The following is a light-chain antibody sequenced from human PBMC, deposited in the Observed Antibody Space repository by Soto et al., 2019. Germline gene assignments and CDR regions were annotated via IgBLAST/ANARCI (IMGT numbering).Light chain of an antibody. V-gene: IGKV2-28*01. CDR3: MQALQTRLT. Sequence: DIVMTQSPLSLPVTPGEPASISCRSSQSLLHSNGYNYLDWYLQKPGQSPELLIYLGSNRASGVPDRFSGSGSGTDFTLKISRGEAEDVGVYYCMQALQTRLTFGGGTKVEIK. CDR1: QSLLHSNGYNY. CDR2: LGS. J-gene: IGKJ4*01.